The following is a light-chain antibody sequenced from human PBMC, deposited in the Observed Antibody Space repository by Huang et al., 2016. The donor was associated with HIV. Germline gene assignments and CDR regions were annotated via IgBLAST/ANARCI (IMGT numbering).Light chain of an antibody. CDR3: HQYNNWLLS. J-gene: IGKJ4*01. V-gene: IGKV3-15*01. Sequence: IVMTQSPATLSVSPGERVTPSCRANRSVSTNLAWYQQRNGQAPRLLIYGSSIRAPGIPARFSGSVSVTDFSLTISSLQSEDFALYYCHQYNNWLLSFGGGTRVDI. CDR1: RSVSTN. CDR2: GSS.